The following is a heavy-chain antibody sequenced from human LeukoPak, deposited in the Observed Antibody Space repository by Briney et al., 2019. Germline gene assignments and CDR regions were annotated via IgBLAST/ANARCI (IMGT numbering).Heavy chain of an antibody. J-gene: IGHJ4*02. D-gene: IGHD6-25*01. CDR1: GGSFSGYY. CDR3: AREGGFYRPLDY. V-gene: IGHV4-34*01. Sequence: KPSETLSLTCAVYGGSFSGYYWSWIRQPPGKGLEWIGEINHSGSTNYNPSLKSRVTISVDTSNNQFSLNVSSVTAADTAVYYCAREGGFYRPLDYSGQGTLVTVSS. CDR2: INHSGST.